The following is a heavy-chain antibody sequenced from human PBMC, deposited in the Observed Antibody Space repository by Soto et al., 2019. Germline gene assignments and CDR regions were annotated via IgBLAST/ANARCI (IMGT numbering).Heavy chain of an antibody. J-gene: IGHJ4*02. CDR3: ARVDRSNGDYRADY. CDR2: ISSSSSYI. D-gene: IGHD4-17*01. V-gene: IGHV3-21*01. Sequence: PGGSLRLSCAASGFTFSSYSMNWVRQAPGKGLEWVLSISSSSSYIYYADSVKGRFTISRDNAKNSLYLQMNSLRAEDTAVYYCARVDRSNGDYRADYWGQGTRVTVSS. CDR1: GFTFSSYS.